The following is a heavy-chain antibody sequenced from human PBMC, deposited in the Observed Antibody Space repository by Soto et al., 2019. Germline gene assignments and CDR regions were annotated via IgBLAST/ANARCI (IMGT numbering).Heavy chain of an antibody. Sequence: PSETLSLTCTVSGGSISSGGYYWSWIRQHPGKGLEWIGYIYYSGSTYYNPSLKTRVTISVDTSKNQFSLKLSSVTAADTAVYYCDRALSTIFGVVRNWFDVWGPGTLVTVSS. CDR2: IYYSGST. V-gene: IGHV4-31*03. CDR1: GGSISSGGYY. J-gene: IGHJ5*02. D-gene: IGHD3-3*01. CDR3: DRALSTIFGVVRNWFDV.